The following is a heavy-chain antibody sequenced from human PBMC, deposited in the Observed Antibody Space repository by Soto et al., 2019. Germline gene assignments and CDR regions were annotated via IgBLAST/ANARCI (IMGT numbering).Heavy chain of an antibody. CDR1: GGTFSSYA. Sequence: GASVKVSCKASGGTFSSYAISWVRQAPGQGLGWMGGIIPIFGKANYAQKFQGRVTITADKTTSTAYMELSSLRSEDTAVYYCAREYYYDSSGYASDAFDIWGQGTMVTVSS. J-gene: IGHJ3*02. CDR3: AREYYYDSSGYASDAFDI. V-gene: IGHV1-69*06. CDR2: IIPIFGKA. D-gene: IGHD3-22*01.